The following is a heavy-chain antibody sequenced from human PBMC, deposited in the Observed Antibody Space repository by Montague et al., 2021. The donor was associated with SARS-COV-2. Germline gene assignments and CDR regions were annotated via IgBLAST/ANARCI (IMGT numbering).Heavy chain of an antibody. V-gene: IGHV4-59*01. Sequence: SETLSLTCTVSGGSISSYYWSWIRQPPGKGLEWIGYIYYSGSTNYNPSLKSRVTISVDTSKNQFSLKLSSVTAADTAVYYYARVFPRWLQFDPYFDYWGQGTLVTVSS. D-gene: IGHD5-24*01. CDR1: GGSISSYY. CDR3: ARVFPRWLQFDPYFDY. CDR2: IYYSGST. J-gene: IGHJ4*02.